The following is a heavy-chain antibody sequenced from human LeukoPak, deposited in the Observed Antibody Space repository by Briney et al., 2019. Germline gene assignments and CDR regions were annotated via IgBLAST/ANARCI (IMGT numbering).Heavy chain of an antibody. J-gene: IGHJ4*02. CDR2: INPSGGST. Sequence: ASVKVSCKAFGYSLTNYYVHWVRQAPGQGPEWMGEINPSGGSTSYAQKFQGRITATRDTYTNTVYMDLSSLRSEDTATYYCARGAPTTRIGAGRFDYWGQGSLLTVAS. CDR1: GYSLTNYY. D-gene: IGHD5-12*01. CDR3: ARGAPTTRIGAGRFDY. V-gene: IGHV1-46*01.